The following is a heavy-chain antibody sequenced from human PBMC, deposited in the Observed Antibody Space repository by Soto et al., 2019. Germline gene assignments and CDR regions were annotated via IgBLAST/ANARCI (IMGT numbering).Heavy chain of an antibody. CDR1: GFSLSTSGVA. D-gene: IGHD3-10*01. CDR2: IYWDDDK. V-gene: IGHV2-5*02. CDR3: AHRRGYYGSGSYSGMFWFDP. Sequence: QITLKESGPTLVKPTQTLTLTCTFSGFSLSTSGVAVGWSRQPPGKALEWLALIYWDDDKRYSPSLKSRLTSTQDTSKNQVVLTLPNMDPVDTATYYCAHRRGYYGSGSYSGMFWFDPWGQGTLVTVSS. J-gene: IGHJ5*02.